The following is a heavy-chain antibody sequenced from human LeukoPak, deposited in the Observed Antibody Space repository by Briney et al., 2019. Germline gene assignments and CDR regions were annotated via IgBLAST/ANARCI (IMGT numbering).Heavy chain of an antibody. D-gene: IGHD6-13*01. CDR1: GGTFTSYY. CDR3: ARVYSSSWYATSDAFDI. V-gene: IGHV1-46*01. Sequence: ASVKVSCKASGGTFTSYYMHWVRQAPGQGLEWMGIINPSGGSTSYAQKFQGRVTMTRDTSTSTVYMELSSLRSEDTAVYYCARVYSSSWYATSDAFDIWGQGTMVTVSS. CDR2: INPSGGST. J-gene: IGHJ3*02.